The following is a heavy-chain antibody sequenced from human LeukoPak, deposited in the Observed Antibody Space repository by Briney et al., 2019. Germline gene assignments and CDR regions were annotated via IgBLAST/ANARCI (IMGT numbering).Heavy chain of an antibody. CDR2: IYYSGST. CDR1: GGSISSSSYY. CDR3: AKAGGRSPRPSFSSSYTSYYYYYMDV. V-gene: IGHV4-39*01. D-gene: IGHD3-16*01. Sequence: PSETLSLTCTVSGGSISSSSYYWGWIRQPPGKGLEWIGSIYYSGSTYYNPSLKSRVTISVDTSKNQFSLKLSSVTAADTAVYYCAKAGGRSPRPSFSSSYTSYYYYYMDVWGKGTTVTVSS. J-gene: IGHJ6*03.